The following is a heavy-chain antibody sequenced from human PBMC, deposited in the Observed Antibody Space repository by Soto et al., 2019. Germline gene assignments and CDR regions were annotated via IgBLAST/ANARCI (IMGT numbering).Heavy chain of an antibody. D-gene: IGHD4-17*01. CDR2: IYYSGST. Sequence: SETLSLTCTVSGGSISSYYWSWIRQPPGKGLEWIGYIYYSGSTNYNPSLKSRVTISVDTSKNQFSLKLSSVTAADTAVYYCARGTEVDDYGGPGLWGDFDYWGQGTLVTVSS. J-gene: IGHJ4*02. V-gene: IGHV4-59*01. CDR3: ARGTEVDDYGGPGLWGDFDY. CDR1: GGSISSYY.